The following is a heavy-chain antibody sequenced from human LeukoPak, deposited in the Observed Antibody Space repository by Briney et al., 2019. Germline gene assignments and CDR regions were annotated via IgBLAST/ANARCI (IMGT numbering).Heavy chain of an antibody. CDR1: GYSISSGYY. V-gene: IGHV4-38-2*02. CDR2: IYHSGST. D-gene: IGHD4-23*01. J-gene: IGHJ4*02. Sequence: SETLSLTCTVSGYSISSGYYWGWIRQPPGQGLEWIGSIYHSGSTYYNPSLKSRLTISAVTSKNQFSLRLSSVTAADTAVYYCVRVDNGGNYFDYWGQGTLVTVSS. CDR3: VRVDNGGNYFDY.